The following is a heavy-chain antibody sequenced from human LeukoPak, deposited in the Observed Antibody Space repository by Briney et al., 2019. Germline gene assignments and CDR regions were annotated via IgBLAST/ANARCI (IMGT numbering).Heavy chain of an antibody. J-gene: IGHJ4*02. V-gene: IGHV3-23*01. CDR3: AKGAGYDILTGPGALDY. CDR1: GFTFSSYG. CDR2: ISGSGGST. Sequence: WGSLRLSCAASGFTFSSYGMSWVRQVPGKGLEWVSAISGSGGSTYYADSVKGRFTISRDNSKNTLYLQMNSLRAEDTAVYYCAKGAGYDILTGPGALDYWGQGTLVTVSS. D-gene: IGHD3-9*01.